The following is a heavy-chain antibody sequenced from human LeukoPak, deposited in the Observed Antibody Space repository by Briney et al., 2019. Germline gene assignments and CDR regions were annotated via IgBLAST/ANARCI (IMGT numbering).Heavy chain of an antibody. V-gene: IGHV3-74*03. D-gene: IGHD3-10*01. CDR1: GFTFSSYW. CDR2: INSDGSSI. CDR3: ARGRRSNGSPDRNFYYNNYYTDV. J-gene: IGHJ6*03. Sequence: GGSLRLSCAASGFTFSSYWMHWVRQAPGKGLVWVSRINSDGSSITYADSVKGRFTISRDNAKNTLYLQMNSLRADDTAVYYCARGRRSNGSPDRNFYYNNYYTDVWGKGITVTVSS.